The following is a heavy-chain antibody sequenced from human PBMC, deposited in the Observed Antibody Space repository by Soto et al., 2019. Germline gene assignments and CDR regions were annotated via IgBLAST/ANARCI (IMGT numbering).Heavy chain of an antibody. CDR3: ARYPYDFWSGYSYYGMDV. J-gene: IGHJ6*02. CDR1: GYSFTSYW. V-gene: IGHV5-51*01. Sequence: PGESLKISCKGSGYSFTSYWIGWVRQMPGKGLEWMGIIYPGDSDTRYSPSFQGQVTISADKSISTAYLQWSSLKASDTAMYYCARYPYDFWSGYSYYGMDVWGQGTTVTVSS. CDR2: IYPGDSDT. D-gene: IGHD3-3*01.